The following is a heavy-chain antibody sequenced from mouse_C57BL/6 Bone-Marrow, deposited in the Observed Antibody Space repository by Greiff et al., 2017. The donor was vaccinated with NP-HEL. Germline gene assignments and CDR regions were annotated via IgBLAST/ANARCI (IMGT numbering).Heavy chain of an antibody. CDR2: INYDGSST. V-gene: IGHV5-16*01. J-gene: IGHJ4*01. Sequence: DVQLVESEGGLVQPGSSMKLSCTASGFTFSDYYMAWVRQVPEKGLEWVANINYDGSSTYYLDSLKSRFIISRDNAKNILYLQMSSLKSEDTATYYCAREAAQAKRGYYYAMDYWGQGTSVTVSS. CDR1: GFTFSDYY. D-gene: IGHD3-2*02. CDR3: AREAAQAKRGYYYAMDY.